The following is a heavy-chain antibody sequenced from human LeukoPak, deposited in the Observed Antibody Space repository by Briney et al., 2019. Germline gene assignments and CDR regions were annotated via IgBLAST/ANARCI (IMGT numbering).Heavy chain of an antibody. Sequence: PSETLSLTCTVSGGSISSSSYYWGWIRQPPGKGLEWIGSIYYSGSTYYNPSLKSRVTISVDTSKNQFSLKLSSVTAADTAVYYCARRAVAEWYFDLWGRGTLVTVSS. CDR3: ARRAVAEWYFDL. J-gene: IGHJ2*01. D-gene: IGHD6-19*01. CDR1: GGSISSSSYY. CDR2: IYYSGST. V-gene: IGHV4-39*07.